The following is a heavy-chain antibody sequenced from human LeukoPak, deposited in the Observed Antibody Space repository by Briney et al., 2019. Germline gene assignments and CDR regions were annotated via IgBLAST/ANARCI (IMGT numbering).Heavy chain of an antibody. V-gene: IGHV3-21*01. Sequence: PGGSLRLSCAASGFTFSSYSMNWVRQAPGKGLEWVSSISSSSSYIYYADSVKGRFTISRDNAKNSLYLQMNSLRAEDTAVYYCARDRLAAGDAFDIWGQGTMVTVSS. CDR3: ARDRLAAGDAFDI. D-gene: IGHD6-13*01. CDR2: ISSSSSYI. J-gene: IGHJ3*02. CDR1: GFTFSSYS.